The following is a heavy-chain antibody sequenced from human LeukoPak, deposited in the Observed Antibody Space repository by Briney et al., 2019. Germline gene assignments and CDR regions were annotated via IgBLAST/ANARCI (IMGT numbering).Heavy chain of an antibody. V-gene: IGHV4-39*07. D-gene: IGHD2-2*02. Sequence: SETLSLTCTVSGGSISSSSYYWGWIRQPPGKGLEWIGSIYYSGSTYYNPSLKSRVTILVDTSKNQFSLKLSSVTAADTAVYYCARDYPLRDDVVVPAAINWFDPWGQGTLVTVSS. CDR2: IYYSGST. J-gene: IGHJ5*02. CDR3: ARDYPLRDDVVVPAAINWFDP. CDR1: GGSISSSSYY.